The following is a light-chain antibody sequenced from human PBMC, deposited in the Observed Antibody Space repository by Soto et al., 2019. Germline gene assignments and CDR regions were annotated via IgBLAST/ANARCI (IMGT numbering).Light chain of an antibody. CDR3: QQHGSSPRT. CDR1: QSVSSNY. J-gene: IGKJ1*01. CDR2: GAS. Sequence: EIVLTQSPGTLSLSPGERVTLSCRASQSVSSNYLAWYQQKPGQAPRLLLYGASSRATGIPDRFSGRGSGTDFPLTISRLEPEDFAVYYCQQHGSSPRTFGQGTKVEIK. V-gene: IGKV3-20*01.